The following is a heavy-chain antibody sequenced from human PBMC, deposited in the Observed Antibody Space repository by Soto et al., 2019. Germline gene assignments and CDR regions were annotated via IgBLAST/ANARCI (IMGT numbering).Heavy chain of an antibody. CDR2: IYYSGST. Sequence: QLQLQESGPGLVKPSETLSLTCTVSGGSVNTYYWGWIRQPPGKGLEWIASIYYSGSTYYNPSLKSTVIISVDTSKNQFSLKLNSVTAADTAVYYCARRRGVGGSWFFDYWGQGTLVTVSS. V-gene: IGHV4-39*01. CDR3: ARRRGVGGSWFFDY. CDR1: GGSVNTYY. J-gene: IGHJ4*02. D-gene: IGHD6-13*01.